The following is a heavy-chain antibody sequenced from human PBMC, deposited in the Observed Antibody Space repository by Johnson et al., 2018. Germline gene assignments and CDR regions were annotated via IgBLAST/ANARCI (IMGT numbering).Heavy chain of an antibody. CDR1: GFTFSSYG. D-gene: IGHD3-22*01. V-gene: IGHV3-33*01. CDR3: ARDVKTAYYYDSSGYTDAFDI. Sequence: QVQLVQSGGGVVQXGRSXRLXCAASGFTFSSYGMHWVRQAPGKGLEWVAVIWYDGSNKYYADSVKGRFTISRDNSKNTLHLQMNSLRAEDTAVSYCARDVKTAYYYDSSGYTDAFDIWGQGTMVTVSS. J-gene: IGHJ3*02. CDR2: IWYDGSNK.